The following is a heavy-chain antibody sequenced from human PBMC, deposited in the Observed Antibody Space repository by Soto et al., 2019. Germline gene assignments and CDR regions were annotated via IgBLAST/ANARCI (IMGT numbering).Heavy chain of an antibody. CDR1: GYIFVNYG. D-gene: IGHD3-16*01. CDR3: VMVDNYVTPTPQDV. J-gene: IGHJ6*02. V-gene: IGHV1-18*01. Sequence: QVQLVQSGDEVKKPGASVKVSCKASGYIFVNYGIAWVRQAPGQGLEWMGWISPYNGNTNSATKIQGRLTMTTDTSTSTAYMDLGSLTSDDTAVYYCVMVDNYVTPTPQDVWGQGTTVTVSS. CDR2: ISPYNGNT.